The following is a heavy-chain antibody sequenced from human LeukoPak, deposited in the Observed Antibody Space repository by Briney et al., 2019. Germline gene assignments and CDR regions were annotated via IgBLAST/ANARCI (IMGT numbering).Heavy chain of an antibody. CDR1: GGSISSCGYP. CDR2: IYHSGST. V-gene: IGHV4-30-2*01. D-gene: IGHD3-10*01. J-gene: IGHJ5*02. Sequence: SETLSLTCAVSGGSISSCGYPWRWLRQPPGKGLEWIMYIYHSGSTYYNPSLKSRVTISVDRSKNQFSLQLSSVTAADTAVYYCARGSYGWGSRTAREVRWFDPWGQGTLVTVSS. CDR3: ARGSYGWGSRTAREVRWFDP.